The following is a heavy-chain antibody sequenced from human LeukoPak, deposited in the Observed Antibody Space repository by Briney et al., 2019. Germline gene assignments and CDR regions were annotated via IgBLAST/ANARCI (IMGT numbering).Heavy chain of an antibody. CDR3: TREDNWYFDL. CDR1: GFTFSDYY. V-gene: IGHV3-11*05. Sequence: GGSLRLSCAASGFTFSDYYMTWIRQAPGKGLEWLSYMSTGSTYTNCATSVKGRFTISRDNAKNSLYLQLNSLRAEDTAVYYCTREDNWYFDLWGRGTLVTVSS. J-gene: IGHJ2*01. CDR2: MSTGSTYT.